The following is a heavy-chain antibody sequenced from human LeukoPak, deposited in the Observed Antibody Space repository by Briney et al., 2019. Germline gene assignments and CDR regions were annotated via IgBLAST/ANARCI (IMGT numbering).Heavy chain of an antibody. Sequence: ASVKVSCKASGYTFTGYYMHWVRQAPGQGLEWMGRIIPILGIANYAQKFQGRVTITADKSTSTAYMELSSLRSEDTAVYYCARVSTATAIDYWGQGTLVTVSS. CDR3: ARVSTATAIDY. J-gene: IGHJ4*02. CDR2: IIPILGIA. D-gene: IGHD2/OR15-2a*01. V-gene: IGHV1-69*04. CDR1: GYTFTGYY.